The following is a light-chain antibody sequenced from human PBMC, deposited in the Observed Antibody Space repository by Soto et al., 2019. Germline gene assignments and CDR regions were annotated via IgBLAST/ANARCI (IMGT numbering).Light chain of an antibody. CDR3: AAWDDSLSGYVV. Sequence: QSVLTQPPSVSGAPGQRVTISCTGSSSNIGAGYDVHWYQQLPGTAPQLLIYSNNNRPSGVPDRFSGSKSGTSASLAISGLRSEDEADYYCAAWDDSLSGYVVFGGGTKLTVL. CDR2: SNN. J-gene: IGLJ2*01. CDR1: SSNIGAGYD. V-gene: IGLV1-40*01.